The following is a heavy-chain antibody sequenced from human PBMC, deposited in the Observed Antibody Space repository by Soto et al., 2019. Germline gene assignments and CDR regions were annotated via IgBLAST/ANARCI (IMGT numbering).Heavy chain of an antibody. D-gene: IGHD3-22*01. CDR2: INAGNGNT. V-gene: IGHV1-3*01. CDR1: GYTFTSYA. J-gene: IGHJ4*02. CDR3: ARGSGYYYWDDY. Sequence: ASVNVSCKASGYTFTSYAMHWVRQAPGQRLEWMGWINAGNGNTKYSQKFQGRVTITRDTSASTAYMELSSLRSEDTAVYYCARGSGYYYWDDYWSQGTLVTVSS.